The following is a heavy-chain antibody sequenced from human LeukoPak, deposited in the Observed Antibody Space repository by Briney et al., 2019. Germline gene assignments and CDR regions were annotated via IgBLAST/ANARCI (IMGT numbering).Heavy chain of an antibody. D-gene: IGHD5-18*01. J-gene: IGHJ4*02. V-gene: IGHV1-18*01. CDR1: GYTFTSYG. CDR3: ATDLDAGRGYSYGYSSY. CDR2: ISAYNGNT. Sequence: ASVKVSCKASGYTFTSYGISWVRQAPGQGLEWMGWISAYNGNTNYAQKLQGRVTMTTDTSTSTAYMELRSLRSDDTAVYYCATDLDAGRGYSYGYSSYWGQGTLVTVSS.